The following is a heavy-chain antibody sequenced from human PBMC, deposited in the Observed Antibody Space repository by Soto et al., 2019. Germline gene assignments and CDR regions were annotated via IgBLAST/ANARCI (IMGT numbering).Heavy chain of an antibody. D-gene: IGHD4-17*01. CDR1: GYSFTSYW. CDR3: ARVYGDYVLVYYYYMDV. Sequence: PGESLKISCKGSGYSFTSYWIGWVRQMPGKGLEWMGIIYPGDSDTRYSPSFQGQVTISADKSISTAYLQWSSLKASDTAMYYCARVYGDYVLVYYYYMDVWGKGTTVTVSS. J-gene: IGHJ6*03. V-gene: IGHV5-51*01. CDR2: IYPGDSDT.